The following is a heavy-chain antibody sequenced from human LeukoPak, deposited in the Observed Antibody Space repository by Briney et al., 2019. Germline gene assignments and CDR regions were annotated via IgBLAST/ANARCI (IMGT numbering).Heavy chain of an antibody. V-gene: IGHV7-4-1*02. D-gene: IGHD2-8*01. Sequence: ASVKVSCKASGYTFTSYAMNWVRQAPGQGLEWMGWINTNTGNPTYAQGFTGRFVFSLDTSVSSAYLQISSLKAEYTVVYYCARALGYCTNGVCQTWAVPGPWGQGTLVTVSS. J-gene: IGHJ5*02. CDR2: INTNTGNP. CDR1: GYTFTSYA. CDR3: ARALGYCTNGVCQTWAVPGP.